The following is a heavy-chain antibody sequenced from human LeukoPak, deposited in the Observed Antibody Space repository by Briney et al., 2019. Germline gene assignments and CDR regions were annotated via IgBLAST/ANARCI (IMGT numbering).Heavy chain of an antibody. CDR3: ARGLTYYYYYSYMNV. V-gene: IGHV1-2*02. Sequence: ASVKLSCKASGFTFTGYYVHCVRQAPGQGLEWMGWINPNTGGTNYAQKFQGRVTMTRDTSINTAYMELSRLSSDDTAVYYCARGLTYYYYYSYMNVWGKGTTVTVSS. J-gene: IGHJ6*03. CDR2: INPNTGGT. CDR1: GFTFTGYY.